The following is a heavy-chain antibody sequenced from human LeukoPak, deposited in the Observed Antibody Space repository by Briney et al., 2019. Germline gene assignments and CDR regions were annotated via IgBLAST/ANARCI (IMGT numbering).Heavy chain of an antibody. V-gene: IGHV3-30*18. CDR1: GFTFSSYG. J-gene: IGHJ4*02. D-gene: IGHD5-18*01. Sequence: GGSLRLSCAAAGFTFSSYGMHWVRQAPGKGLEWVAAISYDGNNKYYADSVKGRFTISRDNSKNTLYLQMNSLRAEDTAVYYCAKDYSGQGYRYGILDYWGQGTLVTVSS. CDR3: AKDYSGQGYRYGILDY. CDR2: ISYDGNNK.